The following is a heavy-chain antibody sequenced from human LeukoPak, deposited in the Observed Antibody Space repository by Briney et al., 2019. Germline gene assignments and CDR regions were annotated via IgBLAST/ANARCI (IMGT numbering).Heavy chain of an antibody. J-gene: IGHJ6*03. V-gene: IGHV4-4*09. Sequence: PSETLSLTCTVSGGSISSYYWSWLRQPPGKGLEWIGYIYTSGSTNYNPSLKSRVTISVDTSKNQFSLKLSSVTAADTAVYYCARHGSYYPYYYYYYMDVWGKGTTVTVSS. CDR3: ARHGSYYPYYYYYYMDV. D-gene: IGHD1-26*01. CDR2: IYTSGST. CDR1: GGSISSYY.